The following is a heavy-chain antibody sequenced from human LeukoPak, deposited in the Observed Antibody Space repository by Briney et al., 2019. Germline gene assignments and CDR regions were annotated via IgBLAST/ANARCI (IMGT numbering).Heavy chain of an antibody. CDR2: INPNSGGT. Sequence: GASVKVSCKASGYTFTGYYMHWVRQAPGQGLEWMGWINPNSGGTNYAQKFQGRVTMTRDTSISTAYMELRSLRSDDTAVYYCARRVVAATPDAFDIWGQGTMVTVSS. J-gene: IGHJ3*02. D-gene: IGHD2-15*01. CDR1: GYTFTGYY. V-gene: IGHV1-2*02. CDR3: ARRVVAATPDAFDI.